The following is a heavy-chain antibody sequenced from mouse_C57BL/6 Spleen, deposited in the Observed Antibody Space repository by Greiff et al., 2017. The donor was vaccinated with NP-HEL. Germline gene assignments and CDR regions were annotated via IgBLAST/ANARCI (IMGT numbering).Heavy chain of an antibody. J-gene: IGHJ1*03. Sequence: VQLQPPGAELVRPGSSVKLSCKSSGYTFTSYWMHWVKQRPIQGLEWIGNIDPSDSETHSNQKFKDKATLTVDKSSSTAYMQLSSLTSEDSAVYYCARAPSWYFDVWGTGTTVTVSS. CDR1: GYTFTSYW. CDR2: IDPSDSET. V-gene: IGHV1-52*01. CDR3: ARAPSWYFDV. D-gene: IGHD2-10*02.